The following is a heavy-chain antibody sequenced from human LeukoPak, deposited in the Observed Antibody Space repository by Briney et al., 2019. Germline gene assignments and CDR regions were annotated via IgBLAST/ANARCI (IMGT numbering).Heavy chain of an antibody. CDR1: GFTFSSYS. Sequence: GGSLRLSCAASGFTFSSYSMNWVRQAPGKGLEWVSYISSSSSTIYYADSVKGRFTISRDNAKNSLYLQMNSLRAEDTAVYYCARSSPGRVGATNYFDYWGQGTLVTVSS. J-gene: IGHJ4*02. CDR3: ARSSPGRVGATNYFDY. CDR2: ISSSSSTI. V-gene: IGHV3-48*04. D-gene: IGHD1-26*01.